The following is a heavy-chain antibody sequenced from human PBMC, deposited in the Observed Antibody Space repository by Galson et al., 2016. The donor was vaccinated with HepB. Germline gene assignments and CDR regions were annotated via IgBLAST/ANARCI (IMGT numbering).Heavy chain of an antibody. D-gene: IGHD6-25*01. V-gene: IGHV3-30*18. J-gene: IGHJ4*02. CDR2: ISYDGSNK. Sequence: SLRLSCAASGFTFSRYGMHWVRQAPGKGLEWVAVISYDGSNKYYEDSVKGRFTVSRDNSKKTLYLQVNSLRGEDTAVYYCVQVGGGSGFEYWGQGTLVTVSS. CDR1: GFTFSRYG. CDR3: VQVGGGSGFEY.